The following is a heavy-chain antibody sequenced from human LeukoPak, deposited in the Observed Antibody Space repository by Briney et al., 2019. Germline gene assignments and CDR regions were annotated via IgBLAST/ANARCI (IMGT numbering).Heavy chain of an antibody. J-gene: IGHJ4*02. V-gene: IGHV3-23*01. CDR3: AKFSRSYCSSTSCSIYFDY. D-gene: IGHD2-2*01. CDR1: GFTFSSYA. Sequence: GGSLRLSCAASGFTFSSYAMSWVRQAPGKGLEWVSAISVSVGNTYYADSVKGRFTISRDNSKSTLYLQMNSLRAEDTAVYYCAKFSRSYCSSTSCSIYFDYWGQGTLVTVSS. CDR2: ISVSVGNT.